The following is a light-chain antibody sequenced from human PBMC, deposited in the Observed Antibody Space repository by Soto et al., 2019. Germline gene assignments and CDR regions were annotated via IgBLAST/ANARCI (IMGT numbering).Light chain of an antibody. V-gene: IGKV3-20*01. CDR1: QSVGSTY. CDR2: DTF. Sequence: TVLTQSPGTLALSPGERATLSCRASQSVGSTYLAWYQQKPGQAPRLLIYDTFNRATGIPDRFSGSGSGTDFTLTISRLEPEDFAVYHCQQYGNPPWTFGQGTKLEIK. CDR3: QQYGNPPWT. J-gene: IGKJ2*01.